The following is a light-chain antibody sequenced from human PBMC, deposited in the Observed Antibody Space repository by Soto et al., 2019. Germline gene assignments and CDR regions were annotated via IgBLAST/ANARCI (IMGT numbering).Light chain of an antibody. CDR3: AAWDDSLNGL. CDR1: SSSIGSNT. J-gene: IGLJ1*01. CDR2: SNN. Sequence: QSALTQPPSASGTPGQRVTISCSGSSSSIGSNTVNWYQQLPGTAPKLLIYSNNQRPSGVPDRFSGSKSGTSASLAISGLQSEDEADYYCAAWDDSLNGLFGTGTKSPS. V-gene: IGLV1-44*01.